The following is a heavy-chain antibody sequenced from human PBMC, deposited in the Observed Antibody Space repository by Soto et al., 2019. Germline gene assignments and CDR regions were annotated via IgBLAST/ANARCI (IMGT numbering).Heavy chain of an antibody. V-gene: IGHV3-21*06. J-gene: IGHJ5*01. CDR3: ARDPSEGRVGNWFES. CDR2: ISSSTSYV. D-gene: IGHD2-2*01. Sequence: GGSLRLSCAASGFTFSRYGMNWLRQAPGKGLEWVASISSSTSYVYYADSVKGRFSTSRDNAKNILYLEMYALRTEDTAVYYCARDPSEGRVGNWFESWGQGTLVTVYS. CDR1: GFTFSRYG.